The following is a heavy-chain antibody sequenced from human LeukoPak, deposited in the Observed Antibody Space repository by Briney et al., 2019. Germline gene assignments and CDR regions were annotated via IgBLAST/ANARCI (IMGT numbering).Heavy chain of an antibody. D-gene: IGHD7-27*01. CDR3: ARWPVTGDDAFDI. J-gene: IGHJ3*02. V-gene: IGHV1-2*02. CDR1: GNTFTDYY. CDR2: INPNSGGT. Sequence: GASVKVSCKASGNTFTDYYMHWVRQAPGQGLECMGWINPNSGGTNYAQKFQGRVTMTRDTSISTAYMELSRLRSDDTAVYYCARWPVTGDDAFDIWGQGTMVTVSS.